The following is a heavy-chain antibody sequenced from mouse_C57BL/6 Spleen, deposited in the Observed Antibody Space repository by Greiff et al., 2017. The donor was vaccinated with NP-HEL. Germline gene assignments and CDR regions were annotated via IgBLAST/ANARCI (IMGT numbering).Heavy chain of an antibody. V-gene: IGHV2-2*01. CDR1: GFSLTSYG. Sequence: QVQLKESGPGLVQPSQSLSITCTVSGFSLTSYGVHWVRQSPGKGLEWLGVIWSGGSTDYNAAFISRLSISKDNSKSQVFFKMNSLQADDTAIYYCASYYSNYRYFDVWGTGTTVTVSS. J-gene: IGHJ1*03. CDR3: ASYYSNYRYFDV. D-gene: IGHD2-5*01. CDR2: IWSGGST.